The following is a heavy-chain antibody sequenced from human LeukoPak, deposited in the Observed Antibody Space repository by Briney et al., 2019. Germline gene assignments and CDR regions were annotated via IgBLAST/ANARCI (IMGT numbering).Heavy chain of an antibody. J-gene: IGHJ4*02. Sequence: GGSLRLSCAASGFTFSSYGMHWVRQAPGKGLDWVAVIACDGSNKYYAGSGKSGFTISRDNSRNTLYLQMNSLRAEDTAVYYCAAVRGVIIPSFDYWGQGTLVTVSS. D-gene: IGHD3-10*01. V-gene: IGHV3-30*03. CDR1: GFTFSSYG. CDR3: AAVRGVIIPSFDY. CDR2: IACDGSNK.